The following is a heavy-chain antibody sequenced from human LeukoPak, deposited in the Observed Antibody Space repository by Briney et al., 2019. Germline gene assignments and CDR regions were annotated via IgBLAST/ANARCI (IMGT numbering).Heavy chain of an antibody. Sequence: GGSLRLSCAASGFTFDDYAMHWVRQPPGKGLEWVSGISWNSGSIVYADSVKGRFTISRDNAKNSLYLQMNSLRAGDTALYYCARDGDTVLTRGYYYYMDVWGKGTTVTVSS. CDR3: ARDGDTVLTRGYYYYMDV. CDR2: ISWNSGSI. V-gene: IGHV3-9*01. J-gene: IGHJ6*03. CDR1: GFTFDDYA. D-gene: IGHD4-23*01.